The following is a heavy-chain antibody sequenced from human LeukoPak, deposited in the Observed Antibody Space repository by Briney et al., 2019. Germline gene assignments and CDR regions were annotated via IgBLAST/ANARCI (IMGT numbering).Heavy chain of an antibody. CDR2: ISVSDGST. J-gene: IGHJ4*02. V-gene: IGHV3-23*01. CDR3: ARAMPSSTYYFDS. CDR1: GFTFRRFA. Sequence: QPGGSLKLSCAASGFTFRRFAMNWVRQAPGKGLEWVSVISVSDGSTYYADSVRGRFTISRDNSKNTLFLQLNGLRAGDTAIYYCARAMPSSTYYFDSWGQGTLVTVSS. D-gene: IGHD2-2*01.